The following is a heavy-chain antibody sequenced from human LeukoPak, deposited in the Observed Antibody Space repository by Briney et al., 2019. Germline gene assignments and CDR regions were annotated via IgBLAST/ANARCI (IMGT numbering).Heavy chain of an antibody. V-gene: IGHV3-21*01. CDR2: ISSSSSYI. Sequence: GRSLRLSCAASGFSFKDTGMHWVRQAPGKGLEWVSSISSSSSYIYYADSVKGRFTISRDNAKNSLYLQMNSLRAEDTAVYYCARADLDAFDIWGQETMVTVSS. CDR1: GFSFKDTG. J-gene: IGHJ3*02. CDR3: ARADLDAFDI.